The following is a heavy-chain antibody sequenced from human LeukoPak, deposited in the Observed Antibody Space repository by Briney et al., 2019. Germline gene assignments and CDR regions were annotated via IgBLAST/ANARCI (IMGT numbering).Heavy chain of an antibody. V-gene: IGHV1-8*03. Sequence: ASVKVSCKASGYTFTSYDINWVRQATGQGLEWMGWMNPNSGNTGYAQKFQGRVTITRNTSISTAYMELSSLRSEDTAVFYCARATNKPPGDYYYYMDVWGKGTTVTVSS. CDR1: GYTFTSYD. CDR3: ARATNKPPGDYYYYMDV. D-gene: IGHD1/OR15-1a*01. J-gene: IGHJ6*03. CDR2: MNPNSGNT.